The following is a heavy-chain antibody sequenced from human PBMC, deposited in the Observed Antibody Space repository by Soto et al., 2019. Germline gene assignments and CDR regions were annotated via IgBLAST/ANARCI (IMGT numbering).Heavy chain of an antibody. D-gene: IGHD3-9*01. CDR3: ARDGIELRYFDWSRLNWFDP. J-gene: IGHJ5*02. V-gene: IGHV1-69*13. CDR2: IIPIFGTA. Sequence: SVKVSCKASGGTFSSYAISWVRQAPGQGLEWMGGIIPIFGTANYAQKFQGRVTITADESTSTAYMELSSLRSEDTAVYYCARDGIELRYFDWSRLNWFDPWGQGTLVTVSS. CDR1: GGTFSSYA.